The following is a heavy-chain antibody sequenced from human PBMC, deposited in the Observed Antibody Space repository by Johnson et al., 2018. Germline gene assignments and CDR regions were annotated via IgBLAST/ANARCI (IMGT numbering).Heavy chain of an antibody. J-gene: IGHJ1*01. Sequence: VQLQESGGGLVQPGGSLRLSCAASGFTFSSYAMSWVRQAPGKGLEWVSVISGSGGSTYYADPVKGRFTISSENSKNTLYLQMNSLGAEDTAVYYCARDSTGYYPEYFQHWGQGTLVTVSS. CDR2: ISGSGGST. CDR3: ARDSTGYYPEYFQH. V-gene: IGHV3-23*01. CDR1: GFTFSSYA. D-gene: IGHD3-22*01.